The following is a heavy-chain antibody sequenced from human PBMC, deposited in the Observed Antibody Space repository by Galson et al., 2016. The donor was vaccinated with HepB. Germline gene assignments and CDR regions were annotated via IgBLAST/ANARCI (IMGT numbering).Heavy chain of an antibody. CDR1: GYTFTSYY. D-gene: IGHD6-6*01. Sequence: SCKASGYTFTSYYIHWVRQAPGQGLEWMGIINPSGGATNYAQRFQGRVTTTRDTSTSTVYMELSSLRYEDTAVYYCARDGRGQYSSSSYLDYWGQGTLVTVSS. CDR2: INPSGGAT. CDR3: ARDGRGQYSSSSYLDY. V-gene: IGHV1-46*01. J-gene: IGHJ4*02.